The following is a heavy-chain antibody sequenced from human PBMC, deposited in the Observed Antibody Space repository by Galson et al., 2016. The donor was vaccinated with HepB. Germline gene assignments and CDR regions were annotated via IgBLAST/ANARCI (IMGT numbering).Heavy chain of an antibody. Sequence: PALVKPTQTLTLTCTFSGFSLRTRGVGVGWIRQSPGKALEWLAVIYWDDRQRYSPSLKSRLTITKDTFKNQVVLTMTNVDPVDTATYYCAHGTPFRPGGWPTYFFDSWGQGTLVTVSS. D-gene: IGHD6-19*01. CDR2: IYWDDRQ. J-gene: IGHJ4*02. CDR1: GFSLRTRGVG. CDR3: AHGTPFRPGGWPTYFFDS. V-gene: IGHV2-5*02.